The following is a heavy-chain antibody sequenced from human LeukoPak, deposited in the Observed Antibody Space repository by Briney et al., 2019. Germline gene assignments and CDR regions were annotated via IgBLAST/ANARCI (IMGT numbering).Heavy chain of an antibody. CDR3: TKDPNGDYVGAFDP. Sequence: GESLRLSCAASGFTFSNYAMYWVRQAPGKGLEWVSSIDASGGATYYADSVKGRFTISRDNSKNTLYLQMNSLRADDTAVYYCTKDPNGDYVGAFDPWGQGTLVTVSS. D-gene: IGHD4-17*01. CDR2: IDASGGAT. J-gene: IGHJ5*02. CDR1: GFTFSNYA. V-gene: IGHV3-23*01.